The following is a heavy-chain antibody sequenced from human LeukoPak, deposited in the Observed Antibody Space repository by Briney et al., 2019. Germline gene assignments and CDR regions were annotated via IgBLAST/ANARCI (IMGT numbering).Heavy chain of an antibody. CDR2: ISYTGST. CDR3: XXXXKYYYGSETYYFFDY. V-gene: IGHV4-59*01. Sequence: PSETLSLTCTVSGGSISRYYWSWIRQPPGKGLEWIGYISYTGSTTYNSSLKSRVTISLDTSQNQFSLKLTSVTPAATAVYYCXXXXKYYYGSETYYFFDYWGQGTLVTVSS. J-gene: IGHJ4*02. CDR1: GGSISRYY. D-gene: IGHD3-10*01.